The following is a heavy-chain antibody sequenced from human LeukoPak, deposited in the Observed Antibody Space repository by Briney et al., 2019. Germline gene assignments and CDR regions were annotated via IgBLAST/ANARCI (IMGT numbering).Heavy chain of an antibody. V-gene: IGHV3-23*01. Sequence: GGSLRLSCTASGFTFSSYAMSWVRQAPGKGLEWVSVISGSGGNTYYADSVKGRFTISRDNSKNTLYLQIYSLRVEDTAVYYCADESAAGFDHWGQGTLVSVSS. CDR3: ADESAAGFDH. J-gene: IGHJ4*02. D-gene: IGHD1-14*01. CDR1: GFTFSSYA. CDR2: ISGSGGNT.